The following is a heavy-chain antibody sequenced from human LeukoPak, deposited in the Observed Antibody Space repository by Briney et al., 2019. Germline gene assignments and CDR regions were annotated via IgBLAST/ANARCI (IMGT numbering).Heavy chain of an antibody. CDR3: ARGGTVTHFFDY. V-gene: IGHV3-23*01. J-gene: IGHJ4*02. D-gene: IGHD4-17*01. CDR2: ISGSGGST. CDR1: GFTFSSYA. Sequence: PGGSLRLSCVASGFTFSSYAMSWVRQAPGKGLEWVSAISGSGGSTYYADSVKGRFTISRDNSKNTLYLQMNSLRAEDTAVYYCARGGTVTHFFDYWGQGTLVTVSS.